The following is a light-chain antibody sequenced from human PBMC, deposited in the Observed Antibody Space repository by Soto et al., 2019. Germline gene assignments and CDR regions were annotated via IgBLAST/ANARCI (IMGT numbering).Light chain of an antibody. CDR2: EVS. J-gene: IGLJ2*01. Sequence: QSALTQPPSASGSPGQSVAISCTGTSSDIGGYNYVSWYQQHPGKAPKLMIFEVSQRPSGVPDRFSGSKSGNTASLTVSGLQAEDEADYYCSSYTSSSTLVVFGGGTKVTVL. CDR1: SSDIGGYNY. V-gene: IGLV2-8*01. CDR3: SSYTSSSTLVV.